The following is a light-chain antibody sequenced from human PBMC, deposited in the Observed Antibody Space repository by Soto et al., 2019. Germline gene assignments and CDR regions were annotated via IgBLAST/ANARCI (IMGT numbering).Light chain of an antibody. CDR1: SSDVGGYNY. CDR3: SSHAGIINVV. Sequence: QSALTQPPSASGSPGQSVTISCTGTSSDVGGYNYVSWYQQHPGKAPKLIIYGVTKRPSGVPDRFSGSKSGNTASLTVSGLLAEDEADYYCSSHAGIINVVFGGGTQLTVL. J-gene: IGLJ3*02. CDR2: GVT. V-gene: IGLV2-8*01.